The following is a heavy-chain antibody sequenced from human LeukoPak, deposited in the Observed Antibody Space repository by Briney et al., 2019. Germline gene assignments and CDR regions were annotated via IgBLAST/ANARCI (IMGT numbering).Heavy chain of an antibody. V-gene: IGHV4-30-4*08. D-gene: IGHD3-9*01. CDR1: GGSISSGSYY. J-gene: IGHJ4*02. CDR3: ASVLRYFDAFNFDY. Sequence: SETLSLTCTVSGGSISSGSYYWSWIRQPPGKGLEWIGYIYYSGSTYYNPSLKSRVTISVDTSKNQFSLKLSSVTAADTAVYYCASVLRYFDAFNFDYWGQGTLVTVSS. CDR2: IYYSGST.